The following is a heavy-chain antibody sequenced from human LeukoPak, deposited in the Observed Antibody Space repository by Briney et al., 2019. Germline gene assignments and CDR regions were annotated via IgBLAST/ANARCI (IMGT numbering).Heavy chain of an antibody. CDR3: ARGPIRFLEWLLSLLDV. D-gene: IGHD3-3*01. J-gene: IGHJ6*02. CDR1: GFTFSSYG. V-gene: IGHV3-30*03. Sequence: PGGSLRLSCAASGFTFSSYGMHWVRQAPGKGLEWVAVISYDGSNKYYADSVKGRFTISRDNSKNMLYLQMSSLRAEDTAVYYCARGPIRFLEWLLSLLDVWGQGTTVTVSS. CDR2: ISYDGSNK.